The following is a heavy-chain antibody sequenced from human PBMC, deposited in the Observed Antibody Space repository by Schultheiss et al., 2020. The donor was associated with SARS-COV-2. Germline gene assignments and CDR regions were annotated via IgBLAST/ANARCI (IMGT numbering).Heavy chain of an antibody. CDR3: ARQYQILSSYYYYGMDV. V-gene: IGHV3-30*07. J-gene: IGHJ6*02. CDR2: ISYDGSDK. CDR1: GFSFSTYA. D-gene: IGHD2-2*01. Sequence: GESLKISCAASGFSFSTYAMYWVRQAPGMGLEWVAVISYDGSDKYYADSVKGRFTISRDNSKNTLYLQMNSLRAEDTAVYYCARQYQILSSYYYYGMDVWGQGTTVTVSS.